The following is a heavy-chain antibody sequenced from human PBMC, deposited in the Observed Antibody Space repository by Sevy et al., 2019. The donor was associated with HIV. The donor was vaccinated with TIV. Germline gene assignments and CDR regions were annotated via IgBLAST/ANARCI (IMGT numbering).Heavy chain of an antibody. Sequence: SETLSLTCAVSGYSISSDYYWGWIRQPPGKGLEWIGSIYHSGYSYYNPSLKSRVTISVDTSKNQFSLKLSSVIAADTAVFYCARAIGTQVAGLYYFDYRGQGTLVTVSS. D-gene: IGHD6-19*01. CDR2: IYHSGYS. J-gene: IGHJ4*02. CDR1: GYSISSDYY. V-gene: IGHV4-38-2*01. CDR3: ARAIGTQVAGLYYFDY.